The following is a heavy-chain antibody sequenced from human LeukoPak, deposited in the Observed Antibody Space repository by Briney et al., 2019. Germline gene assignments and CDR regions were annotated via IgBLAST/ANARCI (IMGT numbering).Heavy chain of an antibody. CDR2: INPNSGGT. V-gene: IGHV1-2*02. Sequence: ASVKVSCKASGYTFTGYYMHWVRQAPGQGLEWMGWINPNSGGTNYAQKFQGRVTMTRDTSTSTAYMELSRLTSDDTAVYYCARLSHPLDYWGQGTLVTVSS. CDR3: ARLSHPLDY. D-gene: IGHD3-16*02. CDR1: GYTFTGYY. J-gene: IGHJ4*02.